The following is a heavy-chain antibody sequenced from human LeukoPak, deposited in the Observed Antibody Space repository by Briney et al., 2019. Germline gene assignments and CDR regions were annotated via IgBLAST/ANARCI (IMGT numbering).Heavy chain of an antibody. Sequence: GGSLRLSCAASGFTVSSNYMNWVRQPPGKDLEWVSIIYSGGTTYYSDSVKGRFTISRDDSKNSLFLQMNNLRAEDTAVYYGARGGEDSQLWFEPKQYYFDFWGQGTLVTVSS. J-gene: IGHJ4*02. V-gene: IGHV3-53*01. CDR1: GFTVSSNY. D-gene: IGHD5-18*01. CDR3: ARGGEDSQLWFEPKQYYFDF. CDR2: IYSGGTT.